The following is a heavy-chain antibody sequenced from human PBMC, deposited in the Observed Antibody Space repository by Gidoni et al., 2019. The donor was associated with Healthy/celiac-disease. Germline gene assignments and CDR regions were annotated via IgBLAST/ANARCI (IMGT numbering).Heavy chain of an antibody. CDR3: ARSAAGTEDDAFDI. CDR2: IIPLLGIA. CDR1: GGTFSSYT. J-gene: IGHJ3*02. D-gene: IGHD6-13*01. Sequence: QVQLVQYGAEGKKPGSSVKVPCKASGGTFSSYTISRLRQAPGQGLEWMGRIIPLLGIANYAQEFQGSVTITADQSTSTAYMELSSLGSEDTAVYYCARSAAGTEDDAFDIWGQGTMVTVSS. V-gene: IGHV1-69*02.